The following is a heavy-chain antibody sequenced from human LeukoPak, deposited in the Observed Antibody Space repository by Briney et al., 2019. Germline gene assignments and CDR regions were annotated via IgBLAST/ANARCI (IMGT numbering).Heavy chain of an antibody. CDR3: ARTGYCSSTSCLPFDY. V-gene: IGHV4-39*07. CDR1: GGSISSSSYY. CDR2: INHSGST. J-gene: IGHJ4*02. Sequence: PSETLSLTCTVSGGSISSSSYYWGWIRQPPGKGLEWIGEINHSGSTNYSPSLKSRVTISVDTSKNQFSLKLSSVTAADTAVYYCARTGYCSSTSCLPFDYWGQGTLVTVSS. D-gene: IGHD2-2*01.